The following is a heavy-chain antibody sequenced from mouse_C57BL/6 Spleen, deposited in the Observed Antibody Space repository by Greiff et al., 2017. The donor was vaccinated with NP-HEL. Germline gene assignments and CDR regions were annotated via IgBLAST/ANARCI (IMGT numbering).Heavy chain of an antibody. Sequence: QVQLQQPGAELVKPGASVKLSCKASGYTFTSYWMHWVKQRPGRGLEWIGSIDPNSGGTKYNEKFKSKATLTVDKPSSTAYMQLSSLTSEDSAVYYCARYDYDGFDYWGQGTTLTVSS. V-gene: IGHV1-72*01. CDR1: GYTFTSYW. CDR2: IDPNSGGT. D-gene: IGHD2-4*01. J-gene: IGHJ2*01. CDR3: ARYDYDGFDY.